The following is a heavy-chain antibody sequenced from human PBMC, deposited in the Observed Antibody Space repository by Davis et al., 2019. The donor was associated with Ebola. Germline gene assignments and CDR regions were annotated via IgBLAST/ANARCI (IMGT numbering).Heavy chain of an antibody. CDR3: VRDRLRADR. V-gene: IGHV3-11*04. J-gene: IGHJ5*02. D-gene: IGHD4-17*01. CDR1: GFTFSDYY. Sequence: PGGSLRLSCAGSGFTFSDYYMSWIRQAPGKGLEWISYISDSGTDVYYADSVKGRFTISRDNSRNTLYLQMNSLRAEDTAVYYCVRDRLRADRWGQGTQVSVSS. CDR2: ISDSGTDV.